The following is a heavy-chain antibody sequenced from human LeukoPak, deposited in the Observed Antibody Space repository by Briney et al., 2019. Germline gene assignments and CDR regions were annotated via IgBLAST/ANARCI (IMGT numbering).Heavy chain of an antibody. V-gene: IGHV3-11*04. Sequence: GGSLRLSCAASGFTFSDYYMSWIRQAPGKGLEWVSYISSSGSTIYYADSVKGRFTTSRDNSKNTLNLQMNSLRTEDTAMYFCAKDRGDYTDWFDPWGQGTLVTVSS. CDR2: ISSSGSTI. CDR1: GFTFSDYY. D-gene: IGHD4-17*01. J-gene: IGHJ5*02. CDR3: AKDRGDYTDWFDP.